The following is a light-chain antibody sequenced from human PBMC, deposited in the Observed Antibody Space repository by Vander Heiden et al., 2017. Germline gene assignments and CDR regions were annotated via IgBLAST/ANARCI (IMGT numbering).Light chain of an antibody. CDR1: QRISTN. J-gene: IGKJ3*01. V-gene: IGKV1-39*01. CDR2: AAS. CDR3: QQSYTSPRT. Sequence: DIQMTQSPSSLSASVGDRVTITCRASQRISTNLNWYQQKAGKAPKLLISAASTLQSGVPSRFSGSNSGTEFTLTISDLQPDDCATFYCQQSYTSPRTFGPGTKVEIK.